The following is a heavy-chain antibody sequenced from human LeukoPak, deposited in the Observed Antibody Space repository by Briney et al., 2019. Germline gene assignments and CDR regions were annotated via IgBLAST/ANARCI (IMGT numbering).Heavy chain of an antibody. CDR2: ITGSGGST. J-gene: IGHJ5*02. Sequence: GGSLRLSCAASGFTFSSYAMSWVRQAPGKGLEWVSAITGSGGSTYYADSVKGRFTISRDNSKNTLYLQMNSLRAEDTAVYYCAKDRCGIAAAGTDWFDPCGQGTLVTVPA. CDR3: AKDRCGIAAAGTDWFDP. D-gene: IGHD6-13*01. V-gene: IGHV3-23*01. CDR1: GFTFSSYA.